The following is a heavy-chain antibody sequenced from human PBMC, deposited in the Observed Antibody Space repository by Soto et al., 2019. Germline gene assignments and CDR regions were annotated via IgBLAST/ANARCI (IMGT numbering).Heavy chain of an antibody. CDR2: IYYSGST. J-gene: IGHJ4*02. CDR3: ARHLRGYSYGYFDY. D-gene: IGHD5-18*01. CDR1: GGSISSHY. V-gene: IGHV4-39*01. Sequence: SETLSLTCTVSGGSISSHYWGWIRQPPGKGLEWIGSIYYSGSTYYNPSLKSRVTISVDTSKNQFSLKLSSVTAADTAVYYCARHLRGYSYGYFDYWGQGTLVTVS.